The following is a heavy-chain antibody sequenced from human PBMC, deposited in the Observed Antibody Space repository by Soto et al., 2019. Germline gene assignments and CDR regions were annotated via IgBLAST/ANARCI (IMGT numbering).Heavy chain of an antibody. Sequence: SETLSLTCAVYGGSFSGYYWSWIRQPPGKGLEWIGEINHSGSTNYNPSLKSRVTISVDTSKNQFSLKLSSVTAADTAVYYCARGRRCITMIVVVPHTHLDYWGQGTLVTVSS. J-gene: IGHJ4*02. CDR3: ARGRRCITMIVVVPHTHLDY. CDR2: INHSGST. D-gene: IGHD3-22*01. V-gene: IGHV4-34*01. CDR1: GGSFSGYY.